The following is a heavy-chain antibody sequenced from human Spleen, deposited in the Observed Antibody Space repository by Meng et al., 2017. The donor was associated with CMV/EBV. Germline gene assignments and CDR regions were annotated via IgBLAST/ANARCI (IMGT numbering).Heavy chain of an antibody. D-gene: IGHD1-26*01. CDR3: ARRVHKSIVGATPYYFDY. CDR2: ITAYNNNT. J-gene: IGHJ4*02. CDR1: GYTFTTYG. Sequence: ASVKVSCKTSGYTFTTYGISWVRQAPGQGLEWMAWITAYNNNTNYAKQFQGRVTVTTDTSTSTVYMELRNLRAEDTALYYCARRVHKSIVGATPYYFDYWGQGTLVTVSS. V-gene: IGHV1-18*01.